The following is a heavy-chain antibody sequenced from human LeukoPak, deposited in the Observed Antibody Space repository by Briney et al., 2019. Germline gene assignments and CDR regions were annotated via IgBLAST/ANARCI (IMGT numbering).Heavy chain of an antibody. J-gene: IGHJ5*02. Sequence: SETLSLTCTVSGGSISSGGYYWSWIRQHPGKGLEWIGYIYYSGSTYYNPSLKSGVTISVDTSKNQFSLKLSSVTAADTAVYYCARGDYYDSSDEGWFDPWGQGTLVTVSS. CDR1: GGSISSGGYY. D-gene: IGHD3-22*01. V-gene: IGHV4-31*03. CDR2: IYYSGST. CDR3: ARGDYYDSSDEGWFDP.